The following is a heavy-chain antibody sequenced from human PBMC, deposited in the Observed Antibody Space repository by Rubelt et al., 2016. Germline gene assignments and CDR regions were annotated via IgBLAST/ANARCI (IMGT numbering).Heavy chain of an antibody. CDR2: ISAYNGNT. Sequence: QVQLVQSGAEVKKPGASVKVSCKASGYTFTSYGISWVRQAPGQGLEWMGWISAYNGNTNYAQKLHVEHTRPTDTPTITAYMELGSLRSDDTAVYYCARDKEWLATRGFQNGFDPWGQGTLVTVSS. V-gene: IGHV1-18*01. CDR1: GYTFTSYG. J-gene: IGHJ5*02. CDR3: ARDKEWLATRGFQNGFDP. D-gene: IGHD6-19*01.